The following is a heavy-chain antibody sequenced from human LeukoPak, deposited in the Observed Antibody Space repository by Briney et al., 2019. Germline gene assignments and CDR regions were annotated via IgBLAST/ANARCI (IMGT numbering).Heavy chain of an antibody. CDR3: ARHGSSGIAVAGKVDY. CDR1: GGSISSYY. V-gene: IGHV4-59*08. Sequence: PSETLSLTCTVSGGSISSYYWSWIRQPPGKGLEWIGYIYYSGSTNYNPSLKSRVTISVDTSKNQFSLKLSSVTAADTAVYYCARHGSSGIAVAGKVDYWGQGTLVTVSS. D-gene: IGHD6-19*01. J-gene: IGHJ4*02. CDR2: IYYSGST.